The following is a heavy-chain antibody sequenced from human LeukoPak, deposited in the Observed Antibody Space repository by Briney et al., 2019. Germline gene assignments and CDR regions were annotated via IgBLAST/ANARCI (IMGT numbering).Heavy chain of an antibody. CDR3: ARHIWDYAPAAMRSTVTPYYFDY. CDR1: GGSIRSSSYY. D-gene: IGHD2-2*01. V-gene: IGHV4-39*01. J-gene: IGHJ4*02. CDR2: IYYSGST. Sequence: SETLSLTCTVPGGSIRSSSYYWGWIRQPPGKGLEWIGSIYYSGSTYYNPSLKSRVTISVDTSKNQFSLKLSSVTAADTAVYYCARHIWDYAPAAMRSTVTPYYFDYWGQGTLVTVSS.